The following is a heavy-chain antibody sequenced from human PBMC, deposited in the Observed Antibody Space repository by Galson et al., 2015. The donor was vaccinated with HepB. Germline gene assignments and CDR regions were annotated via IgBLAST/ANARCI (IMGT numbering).Heavy chain of an antibody. J-gene: IGHJ3*02. CDR3: AKDEGTTVFVAFDI. Sequence: SLRLSCAASGFTFDDYAMHWVRHTPGKGLEWVSGISWNSDSTAYADSVQGRFTISRDNAKNSLYLQMNSLRVEDTALYYCAKDEGTTVFVAFDIWGQGTMVTVSS. V-gene: IGHV3-9*01. D-gene: IGHD1/OR15-1a*01. CDR2: ISWNSDST. CDR1: GFTFDDYA.